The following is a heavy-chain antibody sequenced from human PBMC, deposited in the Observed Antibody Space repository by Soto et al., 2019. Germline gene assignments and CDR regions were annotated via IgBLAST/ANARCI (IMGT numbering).Heavy chain of an antibody. J-gene: IGHJ5*02. Sequence: GESLKISCXGSGYSFTTYWIGWVRQMPGKGLEWMGIIYPGDSDTRYSPAFQGQVTISVDKSINIAFLQWSSLEASDTAIYYCARGQFGGNPRLAFDPWGQGTLVTVSS. D-gene: IGHD2-15*01. CDR1: GYSFTTYW. V-gene: IGHV5-51*01. CDR2: IYPGDSDT. CDR3: ARGQFGGNPRLAFDP.